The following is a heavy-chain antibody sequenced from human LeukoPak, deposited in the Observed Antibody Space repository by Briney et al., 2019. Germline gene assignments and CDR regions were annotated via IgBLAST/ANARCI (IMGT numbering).Heavy chain of an antibody. J-gene: IGHJ4*02. V-gene: IGHV3-23*01. Sequence: PGESLKISCAASRFTFSSYAMSWVRQAPGKGLEWVSAISGSGGTTYNADSVKGRFTISRDNSKNTLYLQLNSLRAEDTAVYYCAKGAWNFDWSFHDYWGQGTLVTVSS. CDR3: AKGAWNFDWSFHDY. CDR2: ISGSGGTT. CDR1: RFTFSSYA. D-gene: IGHD3-9*01.